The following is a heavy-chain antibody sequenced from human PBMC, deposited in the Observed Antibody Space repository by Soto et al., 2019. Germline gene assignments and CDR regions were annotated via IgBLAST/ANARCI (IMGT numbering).Heavy chain of an antibody. CDR2: ISAYNGNT. CDR3: ARRGVDYDYVWGSYREYYFDY. J-gene: IGHJ4*02. Sequence: ASVKVSCKASGYTFTSYGISWVRQAPGQGLEWMGWISAYNGNTNYAQKLQGRVTMTTDTSTSTAYMELRSLRSDDTAVYYCARRGVDYDYVWGSYREYYFDYWGQGTLVTVS. V-gene: IGHV1-18*01. D-gene: IGHD3-16*02. CDR1: GYTFTSYG.